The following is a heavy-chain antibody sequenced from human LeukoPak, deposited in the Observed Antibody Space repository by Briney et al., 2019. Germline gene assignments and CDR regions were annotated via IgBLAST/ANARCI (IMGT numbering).Heavy chain of an antibody. Sequence: GGSLRLSCAASGFTFSSYWMSWVRQAPGKGPEWVANIKQDGSEKYYVDSVKGRFTISRDNAKNSLYLQMNSLRAEDTAVYYCARDKNYYDSSRYSHPLDYWGQGTLVTVSS. CDR2: IKQDGSEK. V-gene: IGHV3-7*01. CDR1: GFTFSSYW. D-gene: IGHD3-22*01. CDR3: ARDKNYYDSSRYSHPLDY. J-gene: IGHJ4*02.